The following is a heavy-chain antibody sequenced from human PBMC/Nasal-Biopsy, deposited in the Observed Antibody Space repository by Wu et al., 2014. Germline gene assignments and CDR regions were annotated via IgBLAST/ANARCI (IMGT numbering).Heavy chain of an antibody. D-gene: IGHD1-26*01. CDR3: ARHGEGGKPDY. CDR2: IYYSGST. V-gene: IGHV4-39*01. Sequence: TLSLTCTVSGASINSSSDYWGWIRQPPGKGLEWIGSIYYSGSTYYNPSLKSRVTISVDTSKNQFSLKLSSVTAADTAVYYCARHGEGGKPDYWGQGTLVTVSS. CDR1: GASINSSSDY. J-gene: IGHJ4*02.